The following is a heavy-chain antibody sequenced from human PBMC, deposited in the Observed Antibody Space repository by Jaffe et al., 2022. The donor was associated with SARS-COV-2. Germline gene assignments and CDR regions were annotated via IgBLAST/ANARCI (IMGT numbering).Heavy chain of an antibody. CDR2: SKSKPEGGTT. V-gene: IGHV3-15*01. Sequence: EVQLVESGGGLVKPGGSLRLSCAASGFIFSDAWMTWVRQAPGKGLEWVGRSKSKPEGGTTDYAAPVKGRFTISRDDSKNTLYLQMNSLKTDDTAVYYCTTDLSSYTMDVWGQGTTVTVSS. CDR3: TTDLSSYTMDV. D-gene: IGHD4-4*01. CDR1: GFIFSDAW. J-gene: IGHJ6*02.